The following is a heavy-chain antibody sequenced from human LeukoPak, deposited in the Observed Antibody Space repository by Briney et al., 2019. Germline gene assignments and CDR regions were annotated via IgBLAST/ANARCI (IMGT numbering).Heavy chain of an antibody. Sequence: SETLSLTCAVYGGSFSGYYWSWIRQPPGKGLEWIGEINHSGSTNYNPPLKSRVTISVDTSKNQFSLKLSSVTAADTAVYYCARGRYVWGSYRPFDYWGQGTLVTVSS. V-gene: IGHV4-34*01. J-gene: IGHJ4*02. D-gene: IGHD3-16*02. CDR3: ARGRYVWGSYRPFDY. CDR1: GGSFSGYY. CDR2: INHSGST.